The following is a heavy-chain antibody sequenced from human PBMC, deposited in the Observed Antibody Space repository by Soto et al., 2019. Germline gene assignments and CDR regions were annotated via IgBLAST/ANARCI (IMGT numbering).Heavy chain of an antibody. CDR3: AISLVHQWLVHYAYDI. CDR1: GESIRSSY. Sequence: EKLPLTCTVSGESIRSSYWAWIRQSPGKGLEWIAYIYYSGTTNYNPSLESRASISMDTSKNQFSLRLTSVTAADTAVYYCAISLVHQWLVHYAYDI. D-gene: IGHD6-19*01. V-gene: IGHV4-59*01. CDR2: IYYSGTT. J-gene: IGHJ3*02.